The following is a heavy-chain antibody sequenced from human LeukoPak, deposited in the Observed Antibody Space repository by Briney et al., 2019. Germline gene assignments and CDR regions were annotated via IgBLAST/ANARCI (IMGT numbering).Heavy chain of an antibody. CDR1: GFTFSDYW. CDR3: ARGGYYDILTGTFNGAFDI. CDR2: IKSEGSST. D-gene: IGHD3-9*01. V-gene: IGHV3-74*01. Sequence: PGGSLKLSCAASGFTFSDYWLHWVRQAPGKVLVWVSRIKSEGSSTSYVDSVKGRFTISRDNAKNTLYLQMNSLRAEDTTVYYCARGGYYDILTGTFNGAFDIWGQGTMVTVSS. J-gene: IGHJ3*02.